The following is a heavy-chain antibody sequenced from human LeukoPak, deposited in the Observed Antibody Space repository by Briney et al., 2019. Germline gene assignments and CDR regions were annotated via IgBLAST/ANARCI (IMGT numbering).Heavy chain of an antibody. J-gene: IGHJ4*02. CDR2: IYYSGST. CDR3: ARQLRGYSYGASFDY. Sequence: SETLSLTCTVSGGSISSSSYYWGWIRQPPGKGLEWIGSIYYSGSTYYNPFLKSRVTISVDTSKNQFSLKLSSVTAADTAVYYCARQLRGYSYGASFDYWGQGTLVTVSS. V-gene: IGHV4-39*01. CDR1: GGSISSSSYY. D-gene: IGHD5-18*01.